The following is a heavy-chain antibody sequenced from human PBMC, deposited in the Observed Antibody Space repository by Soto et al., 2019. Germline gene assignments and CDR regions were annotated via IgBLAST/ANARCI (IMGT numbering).Heavy chain of an antibody. Sequence: QVQLVQSGAEVKKPGSSVKVSCKASGGTFSNYIINWVRQAPGQGLEWMGRSIPILGIANSAQKFQGRVTMTADKSTSTAYMELSSLRSEDTAVYYCASGGTVATGDYHYYYGMDVWGQGTTVTVSS. CDR2: SIPILGIA. CDR3: ASGGTVATGDYHYYYGMDV. V-gene: IGHV1-69*02. CDR1: GGTFSNYI. D-gene: IGHD4-17*01. J-gene: IGHJ6*02.